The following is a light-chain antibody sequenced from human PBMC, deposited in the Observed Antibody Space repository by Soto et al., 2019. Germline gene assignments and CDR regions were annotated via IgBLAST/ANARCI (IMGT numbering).Light chain of an antibody. CDR3: QQSHIVPIT. V-gene: IGKV1-33*01. CDR2: LAS. J-gene: IGKJ5*01. CDR1: QDIDNS. Sequence: DIQMTQSPSSLSASIGDRVTITCQVSQDIDNSLHWYQQKPGKAPKLLIYLASTLETGVPSRFSGSGSKTDFTFTISSLQPEDIATYYCQQSHIVPITFGQGTRLEIK.